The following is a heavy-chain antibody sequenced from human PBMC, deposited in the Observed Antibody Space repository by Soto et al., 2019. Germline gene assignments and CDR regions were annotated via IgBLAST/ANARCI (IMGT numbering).Heavy chain of an antibody. CDR1: CGSYSGYC. Sequence: SDTLSLTCAVYCGSYSGYCMRWIRQPAGRGLEWMGEINHRGRTNYNPSLKSRVNISVDMSKNQFSLDMSSVTAADTAVYYCARGRDYDYLWGSYRAFDYWGQRTLVTVS. D-gene: IGHD3-16*02. CDR2: INHRGRT. V-gene: IGHV4-34*01. CDR3: ARGRDYDYLWGSYRAFDY. J-gene: IGHJ4*02.